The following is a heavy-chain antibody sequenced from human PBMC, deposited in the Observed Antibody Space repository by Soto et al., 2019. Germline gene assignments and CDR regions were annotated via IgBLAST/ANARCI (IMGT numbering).Heavy chain of an antibody. Sequence: GGSLRLSCAASGFTCDDYTMHWVRQAPGKGLEWVSLISWDGGSTYYADSVKGRFTISRDNSKNSLYLQMNSLRTEDTALYYCAKGRDSSGWLSDYWGQGTLVTVSS. V-gene: IGHV3-43*01. CDR1: GFTCDDYT. J-gene: IGHJ4*02. D-gene: IGHD6-19*01. CDR3: AKGRDSSGWLSDY. CDR2: ISWDGGST.